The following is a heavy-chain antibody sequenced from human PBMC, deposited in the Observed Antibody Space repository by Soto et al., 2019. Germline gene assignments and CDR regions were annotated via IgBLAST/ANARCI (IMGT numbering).Heavy chain of an antibody. CDR1: GYTFTGYY. J-gene: IGHJ4*02. CDR3: ARGAGYYYGSGSKVVPCY. CDR2: INPNSGGT. Sequence: QVQLVQSGAEVKKPGASVKVSCKASGYTFTGYYMHWVRQAPGQGLEWMGWINPNSGGTNYAQKFQGRVTMTRDTSISTAYLELSRLRSDDTAVYYCARGAGYYYGSGSKVVPCYWGQGTLVTVSS. D-gene: IGHD3-10*01. V-gene: IGHV1-2*02.